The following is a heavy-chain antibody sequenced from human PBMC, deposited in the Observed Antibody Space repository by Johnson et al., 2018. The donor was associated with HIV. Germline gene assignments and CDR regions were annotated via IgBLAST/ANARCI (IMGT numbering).Heavy chain of an antibody. CDR2: IRYDGNNK. D-gene: IGHD3-16*01. V-gene: IGHV3-30*02. CDR3: VGVKFYDPDAFDI. CDR1: GLTFSSYG. J-gene: IGHJ3*02. Sequence: QVQLVESGGGVVQPGGSLRLSCAASGLTFSSYGMHWVRQAPGKGLEWMAFIRYDGNNKYYADSVKGRFTISRDNSKNTLYLQMNSLRADDTAVYYCVGVKFYDPDAFDIWGLGTMVTVSS.